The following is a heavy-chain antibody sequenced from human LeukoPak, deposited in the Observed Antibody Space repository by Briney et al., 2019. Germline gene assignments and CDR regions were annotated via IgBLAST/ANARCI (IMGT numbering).Heavy chain of an antibody. Sequence: GGSLRLSCAASGFTFSNYWMSWVRQAPGKGLEWVANIKLDGSEKDYVDSVKGRFTISRDNAKNSLYLQMNSLRGDDTAVYYCATVAGDCSGGRCYLLRIDYWGQGTLVTVSS. V-gene: IGHV3-7*01. CDR3: ATVAGDCSGGRCYLLRIDY. D-gene: IGHD2-15*01. CDR1: GFTFSNYW. CDR2: IKLDGSEK. J-gene: IGHJ4*02.